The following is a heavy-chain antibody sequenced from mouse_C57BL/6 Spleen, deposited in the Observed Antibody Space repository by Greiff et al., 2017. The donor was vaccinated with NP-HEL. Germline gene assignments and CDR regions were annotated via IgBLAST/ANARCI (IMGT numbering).Heavy chain of an antibody. J-gene: IGHJ2*01. CDR3: ASGYYGSSSHFDY. V-gene: IGHV1-26*01. CDR2: INPNNGGT. CDR1: GYTFTDYY. D-gene: IGHD1-1*01. Sequence: VQLQQSGPELVKPGASVKISCKASGYTFTDYYMNWVKQSHGKSLEWIGDINPNNGGTSYNQKFKGKATLTVDKSSSTAYMELRSLTSEDSAVYYCASGYYGSSSHFDYWGQGTTLTVSS.